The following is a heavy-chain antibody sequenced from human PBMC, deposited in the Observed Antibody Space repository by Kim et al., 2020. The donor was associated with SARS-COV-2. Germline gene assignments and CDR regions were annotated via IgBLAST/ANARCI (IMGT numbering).Heavy chain of an antibody. CDR1: GGSISSYY. CDR3: ARDRAIFGAVTPFFDY. V-gene: IGHV4-4*07. D-gene: IGHD3-3*01. CDR2: IYTSGST. J-gene: IGHJ4*02. Sequence: SETLSLTCTVSGGSISSYYWSWIRQPAGKGLEWIGRIYTSGSTNYNPYLKSRVTMSVDTSKNQFSLKLSSVTAADTAVYYCARDRAIFGAVTPFFDYWGQGTLVTVSS.